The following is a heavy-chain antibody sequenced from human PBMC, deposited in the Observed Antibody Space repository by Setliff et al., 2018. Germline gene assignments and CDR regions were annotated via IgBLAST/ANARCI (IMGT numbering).Heavy chain of an antibody. CDR1: GYIFTSYG. CDR3: ARVGRERSNGECYSTTPCYSYYMDV. V-gene: IGHV1-18*01. J-gene: IGHJ6*03. CDR2: ISTYNGKT. D-gene: IGHD2-8*01. Sequence: ASVKVSCKASGYIFTSYGFSWVRQAPGQGLEWMGWISTYNGKTNYAQKFQGRVTMTTDTYTSTANMELRSLRSDDTAVYYCARVGRERSNGECYSTTPCYSYYMDVWGKGTTVTVSS.